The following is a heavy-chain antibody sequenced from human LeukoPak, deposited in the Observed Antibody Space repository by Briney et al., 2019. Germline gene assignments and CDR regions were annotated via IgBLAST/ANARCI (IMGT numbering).Heavy chain of an antibody. V-gene: IGHV4-4*02. J-gene: IGHJ4*02. CDR1: GGSISSSNW. CDR3: TRTSDRSGYYFDY. CDR2: IYYSGST. D-gene: IGHD3-22*01. Sequence: PSGTLSLTCAVSGGSISSSNWWSWIRQHPGKGLEWIGYIYYSGSTYYNPSLKSRLTISVDTSKNQFSLKLGSVTAADTAVYYCTRTSDRSGYYFDYWGQGTLVTVSS.